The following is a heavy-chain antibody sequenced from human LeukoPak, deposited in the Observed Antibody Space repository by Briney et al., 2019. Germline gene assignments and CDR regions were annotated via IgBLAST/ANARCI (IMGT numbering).Heavy chain of an antibody. Sequence: PGGSLRLSCEASGLNFNIHSMNWVRQAPGKGLEWVSSISSSSSYIYYADSVKGRFTISRDNAKNSLYLQMNSLRAEDTAVYYLARPIAAACFDYDYWGQGTLVNVSS. CDR3: ARPIAAACFDYDY. CDR1: GLNFNIHS. J-gene: IGHJ4*01. D-gene: IGHD6-13*01. V-gene: IGHV3-21*01. CDR2: ISSSSSYI.